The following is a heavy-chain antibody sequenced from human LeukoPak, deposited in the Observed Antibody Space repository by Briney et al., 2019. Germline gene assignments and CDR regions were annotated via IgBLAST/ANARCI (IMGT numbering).Heavy chain of an antibody. CDR3: ASRRGATRT. V-gene: IGHV4-34*01. J-gene: IGHJ5*02. CDR1: GGSFSGYY. CDR2: INHSGST. D-gene: IGHD1-26*01. Sequence: SETLSLTCAVYGGSFSGYYWNWIRQPPGKGLEWIGEINHSGSTNYNPSLKSRVTISVDTSKNQFSLKLSSVTAADTAVYYCASRRGATRTWGQGTLVTVSS.